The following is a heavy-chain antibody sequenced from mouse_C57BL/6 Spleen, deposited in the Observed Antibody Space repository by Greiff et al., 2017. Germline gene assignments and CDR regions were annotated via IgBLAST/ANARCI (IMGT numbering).Heavy chain of an antibody. J-gene: IGHJ2*01. D-gene: IGHD1-1*01. V-gene: IGHV1-80*01. CDR2: IYPGDGDT. CDR1: GYAFSSYW. CDR3: ARSSFITTVAEFPYFDY. Sequence: QVQLQQSGAELVKPGASVKISCKASGYAFSSYWMNWVKQRPGKGLEWIGQIYPGDGDTNYNGKFKGKATLTADKSSSTAYMQLSSLTSEDSAVYFCARSSFITTVAEFPYFDYWGQGTTLTVSS.